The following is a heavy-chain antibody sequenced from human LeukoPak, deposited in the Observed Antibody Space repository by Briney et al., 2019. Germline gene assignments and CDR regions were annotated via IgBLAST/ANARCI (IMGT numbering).Heavy chain of an antibody. J-gene: IGHJ4*02. V-gene: IGHV1-18*01. Sequence: ASVKVSCKASGYTFTNYGISWVRQAPGQGLEWMGWISPYNGNTNYAQKLQGRVTVTTDTSTSTAYMELRSLRSDDTAAYYCTRTVLDCKNGVCYDYWGQGTLVTVSS. CDR1: GYTFTNYG. CDR2: ISPYNGNT. D-gene: IGHD2-8*01. CDR3: TRTVLDCKNGVCYDY.